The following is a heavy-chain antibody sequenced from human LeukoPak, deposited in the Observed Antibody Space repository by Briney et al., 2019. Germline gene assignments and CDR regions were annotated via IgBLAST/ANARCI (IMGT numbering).Heavy chain of an antibody. Sequence: PSETLSLTCAVYGGSFSGDFWSWLRQSPGKGLEWIGEIKHDGSTTYNPPLKSRVTISVDTSKNQFSLKLSSVTAADTAVYYCARARRIRAFDIWGQGTMVTVSS. CDR2: IKHDGST. J-gene: IGHJ3*02. D-gene: IGHD2-15*01. CDR1: GGSFSGDF. CDR3: ARARRIRAFDI. V-gene: IGHV4-34*01.